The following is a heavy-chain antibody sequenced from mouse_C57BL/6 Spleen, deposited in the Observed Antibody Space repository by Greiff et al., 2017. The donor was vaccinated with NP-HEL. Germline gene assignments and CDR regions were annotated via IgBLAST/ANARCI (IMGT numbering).Heavy chain of an antibody. Sequence: EVQLQQSGPGMVKPSQSLSLTCTVTGYSITSGYDWHWIRHFPGNKLEWMGYISYSGSTNYNPSLKSRISITHDTSKNHFFLKLNSVTTEDTATYYCARGYYSNYPYYFDYWGQGTTLTVSS. CDR3: ARGYYSNYPYYFDY. D-gene: IGHD2-5*01. CDR2: ISYSGST. J-gene: IGHJ2*01. CDR1: GYSITSGYD. V-gene: IGHV3-1*01.